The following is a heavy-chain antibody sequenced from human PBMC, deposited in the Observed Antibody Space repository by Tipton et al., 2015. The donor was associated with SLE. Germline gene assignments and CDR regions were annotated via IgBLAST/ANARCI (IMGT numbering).Heavy chain of an antibody. CDR1: GFSFGSFA. CDR2: IWYDGSNK. D-gene: IGHD6-19*01. V-gene: IGHV3-30*18. J-gene: IGHJ6*02. CDR3: AKDRIAVAGYGMDV. Sequence: SLRLSCEASGFSFGSFAMHWVRQAPGKGLEWVAVIWYDGSNKFHADSVRGRFTISRDNSENTLYLEMNRLRAEDTAVYYCAKDRIAVAGYGMDVWDQGASVAVSS.